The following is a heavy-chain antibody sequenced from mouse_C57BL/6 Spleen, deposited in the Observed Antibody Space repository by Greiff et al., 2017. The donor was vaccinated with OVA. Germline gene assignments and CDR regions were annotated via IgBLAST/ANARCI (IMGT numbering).Heavy chain of an antibody. Sequence: DVKLQESGPGLVKPSQSLSLTCSVTGYSITSGYYWNWIRQFPGNKLEWMGYISYDGSNNYNPSLKNRISITRDTSKNQFFLQLNSVTTENTATYYCARDPSCYYDYHWYFDVWGTGTTVTVSS. V-gene: IGHV3-6*01. CDR1: GYSITSGYY. CDR2: ISYDGSN. D-gene: IGHD2-4*01. J-gene: IGHJ1*03. CDR3: ARDPSCYYDYHWYFDV.